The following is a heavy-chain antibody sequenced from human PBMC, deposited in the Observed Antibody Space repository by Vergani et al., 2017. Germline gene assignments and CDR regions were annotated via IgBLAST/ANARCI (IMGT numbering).Heavy chain of an antibody. CDR2: INPNSGGT. D-gene: IGHD6-6*01. J-gene: IGHJ6*03. V-gene: IGHV1-2*02. CDR1: GYTFTGYY. CDR3: ARWYVSSGLYYYYMDV. Sequence: QVQLVQSGAEVKKPGASVKVFCKASGYTFTGYYMHWVRQAPGQGLEWMGWINPNSGGTNYAQKFQGRVTMTRETSISTAYMELSRLRPDDTAVYYCARWYVSSGLYYYYMDVWGKGTTVTVSS.